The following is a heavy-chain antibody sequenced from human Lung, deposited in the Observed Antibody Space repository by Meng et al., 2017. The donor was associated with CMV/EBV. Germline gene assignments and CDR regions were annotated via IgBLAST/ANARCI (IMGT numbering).Heavy chain of an antibody. J-gene: IGHJ4*02. D-gene: IGHD3/OR15-3a*01. V-gene: IGHV3-7*01. CDR1: GFTFSNYG. CDR3: ARVDFWTDQYYFDY. Sequence: GESXKISXAASGFTFSNYGMHWVRQAPGKGLEWVANIKQDGSEKYYVDSVKGRFTISRDNAKYSLYLQMNSLRAEDTAVYYCARVDFWTDQYYFDYWGQGXLVTVSS. CDR2: IKQDGSEK.